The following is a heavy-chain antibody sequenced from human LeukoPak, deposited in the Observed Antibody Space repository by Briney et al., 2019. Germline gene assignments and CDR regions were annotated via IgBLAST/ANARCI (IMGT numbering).Heavy chain of an antibody. V-gene: IGHV6-1*01. J-gene: IGHJ4*02. Sequence: SQTLSLTCALSGDSVSSNSAAWNWISQSPSGGLEWLGRTYYRSKWYNDYAVSVKSRITINPDTSKNQFSLQLNSVTPEDTAVYYCARGWQWLVPSPFDYWGQGTLVTVSS. D-gene: IGHD6-19*01. CDR2: TYYRSKWYN. CDR3: ARGWQWLVPSPFDY. CDR1: GDSVSSNSAA.